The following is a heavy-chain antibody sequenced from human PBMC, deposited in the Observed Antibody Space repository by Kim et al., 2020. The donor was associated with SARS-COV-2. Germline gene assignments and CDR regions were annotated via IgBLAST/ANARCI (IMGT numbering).Heavy chain of an antibody. CDR2: INPSGRT. CDR1: GGSFSGYY. V-gene: IGHV4-34*01. CDR3: ASTSGDWRFFDY. D-gene: IGHD2-21*01. Sequence: SETLSLTCAVYGGSFSGYYWSWIRQSPGKGLELIGEINPSGRTNYTPSLKSRVAMSIDTSKNQFTLHLSSVTAADTAVYYCASTSGDWRFFDYWGQGTRVPASS. J-gene: IGHJ4*02.